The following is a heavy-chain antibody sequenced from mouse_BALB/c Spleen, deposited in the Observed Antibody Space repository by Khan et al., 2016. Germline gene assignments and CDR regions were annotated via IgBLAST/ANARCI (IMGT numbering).Heavy chain of an antibody. CDR2: IDPENGDT. CDR3: NAIYYGSDVYFDY. D-gene: IGHD1-1*01. CDR1: VFNIKDYY. V-gene: IGHV14-4*02. J-gene: IGHJ2*01. Sequence: EVQLQESGAELVRSGASVKLSCTASVFNIKDYYMHWVKQRPEQGLEWIGWIDPENGDTEYAPKFQGKATMTADTSSNEAYLQFSSLPSEDSAVYYCNAIYYGSDVYFDYWGQGTTLTVSS.